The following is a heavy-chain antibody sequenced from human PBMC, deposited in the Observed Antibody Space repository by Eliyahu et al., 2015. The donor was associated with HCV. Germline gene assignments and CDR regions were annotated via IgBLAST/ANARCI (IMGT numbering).Heavy chain of an antibody. D-gene: IGHD6-19*01. CDR1: GASLSSYY. V-gene: IGHV4-34*01. J-gene: IGHJ4*02. CDR3: LYSNGWYYGVY. Sequence: QVQLQQWGAGLLKPSETLSLTCAVYGASLSSYYWTWVRQPPGKGLEWIGEFNHIGNTYYNPSLKSRLTISLDTSKNQFSLKMNSVTAADTAVYYCLYSNGWYYGVYWGQGTLVTVS. CDR2: FNHIGNT.